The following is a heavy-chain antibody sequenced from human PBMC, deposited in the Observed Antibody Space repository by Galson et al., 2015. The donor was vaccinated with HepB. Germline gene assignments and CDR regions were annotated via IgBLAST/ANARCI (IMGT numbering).Heavy chain of an antibody. CDR1: GFSFRNYG. CDR3: AKVTREGHNYGGFDI. V-gene: IGHV3-30*18. J-gene: IGHJ3*02. CDR2: MSYDGNHD. Sequence: SLRLSCAGSGFSFRNYGIHWVRQAPGKGLEGVALMSYDGNHDGNAVSVRGRLPTPRANSKNTLYLQMKDLRLEDTAVYFYAKVTREGHNYGGFDIWGQGTMVTVSS. D-gene: IGHD5-24*01.